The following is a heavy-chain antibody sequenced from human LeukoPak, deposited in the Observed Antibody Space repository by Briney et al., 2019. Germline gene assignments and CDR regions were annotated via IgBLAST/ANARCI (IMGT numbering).Heavy chain of an antibody. J-gene: IGHJ4*02. Sequence: SVKVSCKASGGTFSSYAISWVRQAPGQGLEWMGGIIPIFGTANYAQKFQGRVTITADESTSTAYMELSSLRPEDTAVYYCAESGYSYGNYFDYWGQGTLVTVSS. D-gene: IGHD5-18*01. V-gene: IGHV1-69*01. CDR3: AESGYSYGNYFDY. CDR1: GGTFSSYA. CDR2: IIPIFGTA.